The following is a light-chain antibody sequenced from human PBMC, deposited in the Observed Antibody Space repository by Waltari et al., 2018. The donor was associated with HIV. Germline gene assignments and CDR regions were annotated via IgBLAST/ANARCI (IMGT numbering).Light chain of an antibody. CDR2: EGN. V-gene: IGLV2-14*03. CDR1: SSDVTDLSY. CDR3: SSHPSRSVL. Sequence: QSALTQPASVSGSPGRSITISCTVSSSDVTDLSYVACYQQPTGEAPKLIIYEGNNRPAGSSERCAGSSCGNTASLTIAGIQAEDEADYYCSSHPSRSVLFGGGTKLTVL. J-gene: IGLJ2*01.